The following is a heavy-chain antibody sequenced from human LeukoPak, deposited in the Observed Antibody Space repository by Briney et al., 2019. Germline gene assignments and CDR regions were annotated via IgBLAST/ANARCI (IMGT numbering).Heavy chain of an antibody. Sequence: SETLSFTCTVSGSSISSYYWSWIRQPPGKGLEWIGYIYYSGSTNYNPSLKSRVTISVDTSKNQFSLKLSSVTAADTAVYYCARTTTYDILTGYYYFDYWGQGTLVTVSS. J-gene: IGHJ4*02. D-gene: IGHD3-9*01. CDR1: GSSISSYY. CDR3: ARTTTYDILTGYYYFDY. V-gene: IGHV4-59*01. CDR2: IYYSGST.